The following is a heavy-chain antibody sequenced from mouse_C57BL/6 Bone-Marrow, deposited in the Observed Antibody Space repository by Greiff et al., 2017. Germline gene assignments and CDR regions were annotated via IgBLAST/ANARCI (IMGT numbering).Heavy chain of an antibody. CDR1: GYSFTDYN. D-gene: IGHD1-1*01. J-gene: IGHJ2*01. V-gene: IGHV1-39*01. CDR3: ATTVVAPYYFDY. Sequence: EVQLKESGPELVKPGASVKISCKASGYSFTDYNMNWVKQSNGKSLEWIGVINPNYGTTSYNQKFKGKATLTVDQSSSTAYMQLNSLTSEDSAVYYCATTVVAPYYFDYWGQGTTLTVSS. CDR2: INPNYGTT.